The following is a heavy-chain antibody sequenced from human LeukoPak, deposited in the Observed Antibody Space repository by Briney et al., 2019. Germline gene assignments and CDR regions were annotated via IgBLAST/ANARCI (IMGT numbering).Heavy chain of an antibody. CDR2: TYYRSKWYN. D-gene: IGHD3-22*01. CDR1: GDSVSSNSAA. CDR3: ARERYCYDSSGYYPNHPYYYYGMDV. Sequence: SQTPSLTCAISGDSVSSNSAAWNWIRQSPSRGLEWLGRTYYRSKWYNDYAVSVKSRITINPDTSKNQFSLQLNSVTPEDTAVYYCARERYCYDSSGYYPNHPYYYYGMDVWGQGTTVTVSS. V-gene: IGHV6-1*01. J-gene: IGHJ6*02.